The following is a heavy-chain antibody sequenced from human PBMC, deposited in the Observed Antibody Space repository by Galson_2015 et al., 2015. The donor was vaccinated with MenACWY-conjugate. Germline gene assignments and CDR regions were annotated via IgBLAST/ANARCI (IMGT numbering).Heavy chain of an antibody. CDR3: ARDNNWSFES. V-gene: IGHV3-74*01. Sequence: SLRLSCAASGFTFNNYWMHWVRQPPGKGLEWISYIKADGSFSNYADSVKGRFTISIDNAKNMVYLQMDGLGDEDTAVYFCARDNNWSFESWGQGTLVTVSS. D-gene: IGHD1-1*01. CDR1: GFTFNNYW. CDR2: IKADGSFS. J-gene: IGHJ4*02.